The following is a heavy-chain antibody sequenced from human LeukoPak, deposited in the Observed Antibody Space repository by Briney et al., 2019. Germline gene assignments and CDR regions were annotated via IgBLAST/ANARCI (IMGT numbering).Heavy chain of an antibody. J-gene: IGHJ5*02. V-gene: IGHV3-21*01. CDR3: ARETQYCSSTSLGLECTNNWFDP. CDR2: ISRSSSYI. CDR1: GFTFSSYA. D-gene: IGHD2-2*01. Sequence: PGGSLRLSCAASGFTFSSYAMNWVRQAPGKGLEWVSSISRSSSYIYYADSVKGRFTISRDNAKNSLFLQMNSLRAEDTAVYYCARETQYCSSTSLGLECTNNWFDPWGQGTLVTVSS.